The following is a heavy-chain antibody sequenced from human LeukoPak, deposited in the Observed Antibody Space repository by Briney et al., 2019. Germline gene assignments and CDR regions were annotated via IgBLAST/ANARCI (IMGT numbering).Heavy chain of an antibody. J-gene: IGHJ4*02. CDR2: IKQDGSEK. CDR1: GFTFSNYW. CDR3: ARDSSPGYYDYVWGTYPRY. Sequence: GGSLRLSCAASGFTFSNYWMSWVRQAPGKGLEWVANIKQDGSEKYYMDSVKGRFTISRDNAKSSLFLQMSSLRAEDTAVYYCARDSSPGYYDYVWGTYPRYWGQGTLVTVSS. D-gene: IGHD3-16*02. V-gene: IGHV3-7*05.